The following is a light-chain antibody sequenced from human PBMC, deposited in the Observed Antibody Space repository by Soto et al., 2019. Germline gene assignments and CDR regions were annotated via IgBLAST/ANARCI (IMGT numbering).Light chain of an antibody. Sequence: QSALTQPPSASGSPGQSVTISCTGTSSDVGGYSYVSWYQQHPGKAPKLMIYEVSKRPSGVPDRFSGSKSGNTASLTVSGLQAEDEADYYCAAWDDSLGGHVFGTGTKLTVL. CDR3: AAWDDSLGGHV. CDR2: EVS. V-gene: IGLV2-8*01. CDR1: SSDVGGYSY. J-gene: IGLJ1*01.